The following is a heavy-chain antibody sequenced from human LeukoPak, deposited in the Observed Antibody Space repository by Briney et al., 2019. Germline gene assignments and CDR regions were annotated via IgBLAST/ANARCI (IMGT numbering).Heavy chain of an antibody. Sequence: GASVKVSCKASGYTFTGYYMHWVRQAPGQGLEWMGWINPKSGGTNYAQKFQGRVTITRDTSITTAYMELSRLRSDDMAVYYCASGVNDYGDFYFDYWGQGTLVTVSS. J-gene: IGHJ4*02. CDR1: GYTFTGYY. V-gene: IGHV1-2*02. CDR3: ASGVNDYGDFYFDY. CDR2: INPKSGGT. D-gene: IGHD4-17*01.